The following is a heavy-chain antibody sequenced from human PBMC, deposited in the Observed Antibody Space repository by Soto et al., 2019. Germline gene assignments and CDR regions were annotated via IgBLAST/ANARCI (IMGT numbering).Heavy chain of an antibody. Sequence: PSETLSLTCTVSGGSISSSSYYWGWIRQPPGKGLEWIGSIYYSGSTYYNPSLKSRVTISVDTSKNQFSLKLSSVTAADTAVYYCARNSRNYYDSSGYLATNWFDPWGQGTLLTVSS. CDR3: ARNSRNYYDSSGYLATNWFDP. CDR1: GGSISSSSYY. J-gene: IGHJ5*02. V-gene: IGHV4-39*01. D-gene: IGHD3-22*01. CDR2: IYYSGST.